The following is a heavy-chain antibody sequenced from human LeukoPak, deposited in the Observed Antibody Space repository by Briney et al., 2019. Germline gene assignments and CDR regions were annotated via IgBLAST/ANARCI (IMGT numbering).Heavy chain of an antibody. CDR2: VYYTGRT. V-gene: IGHV4-39*07. D-gene: IGHD3-22*01. CDR1: GGSISSASSY. CDR3: ARDHDDSSGYYQNWFDP. J-gene: IGHJ5*02. Sequence: SETLSLTCTVSGGSISSASSYWGWIRQPPGKGLEWIGTVYYTGRTYNNPSLKSRVTISEDTSKNQFSLKLTSVTAADTAVYYCARDHDDSSGYYQNWFDPWGQGTLVTVSS.